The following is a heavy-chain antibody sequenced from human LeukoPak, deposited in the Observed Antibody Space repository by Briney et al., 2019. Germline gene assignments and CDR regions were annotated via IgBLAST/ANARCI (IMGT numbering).Heavy chain of an antibody. D-gene: IGHD3-10*01. CDR1: GLTFNSHS. CDR2: VSTNGDVT. J-gene: IGHJ4*02. Sequence: GGSLRLSCVASGLTFNSHSMSWVRQAPGMGLEWVSVVSTNGDVTFYADSVRGRFTISRDNSKNTLFLQMNSLRAEDTAVYYCAKLSLSGRSQSADYWGQGTLVTVSS. V-gene: IGHV3-23*01. CDR3: AKLSLSGRSQSADY.